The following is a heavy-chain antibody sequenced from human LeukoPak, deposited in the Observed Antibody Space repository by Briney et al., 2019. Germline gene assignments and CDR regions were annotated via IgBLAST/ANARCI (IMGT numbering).Heavy chain of an antibody. D-gene: IGHD3-22*01. J-gene: IGHJ4*02. Sequence: GGSLRLSCAASGFTFIAYSMNWVRQAPGKGLEWVSSISSSSAYIHYADSVEGRFTVSRDNAKNSLYLQMNSLRAEDTAVYYCARNSYASSPDYWGQGTLVTVSS. CDR3: ARNSYASSPDY. CDR1: GFTFIAYS. CDR2: ISSSSAYI. V-gene: IGHV3-21*01.